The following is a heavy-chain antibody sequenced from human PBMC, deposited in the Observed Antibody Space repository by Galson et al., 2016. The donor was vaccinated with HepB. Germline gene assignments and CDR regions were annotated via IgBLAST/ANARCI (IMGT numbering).Heavy chain of an antibody. Sequence: SLRLSCAASGFIFSDHAMNWVRHVPGKGLEWVAGINWISGNIGYADSVKGRFTISRDNAENSLYLQMNTLRPEDTGLYYCAKENRKCSSSWYGGIDVWGQGTTVNVSS. CDR3: AKENRKCSSSWYGGIDV. V-gene: IGHV3-9*01. J-gene: IGHJ6*02. D-gene: IGHD6-13*01. CDR2: INWISGNI. CDR1: GFIFSDHA.